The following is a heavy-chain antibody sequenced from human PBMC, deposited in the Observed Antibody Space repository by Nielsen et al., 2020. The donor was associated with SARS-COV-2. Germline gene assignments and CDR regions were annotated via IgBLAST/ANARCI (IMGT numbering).Heavy chain of an antibody. Sequence: ASVKVSCKASGYTFTSYAMNWVRQAPGQGLEWMGWINTNTGNPTYAQGFTGRFVFSLDTSVSTAYLQISSLKAEDTAVYYCARGWIVEVPAASARGDAFDIWGQGTMVTVSS. V-gene: IGHV7-4-1*02. CDR2: INTNTGNP. D-gene: IGHD2-2*01. CDR1: GYTFTSYA. CDR3: ARGWIVEVPAASARGDAFDI. J-gene: IGHJ3*02.